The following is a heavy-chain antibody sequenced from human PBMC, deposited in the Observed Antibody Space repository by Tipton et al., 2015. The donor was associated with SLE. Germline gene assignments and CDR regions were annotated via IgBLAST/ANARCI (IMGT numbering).Heavy chain of an antibody. CDR2: IDYSGTT. CDR3: AKVTVFGVANFGYNWFDP. Sequence: TLSLTCTVSGGSISGSSYYWGWIRQPPGKGLEWIGSIDYSGTTSYKASLESRVTVSVDTSKNQFSLRLSSVTAADTSVYYCAKVTVFGVANFGYNWFDPWGQGTLVTVAS. CDR1: GGSISGSSYY. D-gene: IGHD3-3*01. J-gene: IGHJ5*02. V-gene: IGHV4-39*02.